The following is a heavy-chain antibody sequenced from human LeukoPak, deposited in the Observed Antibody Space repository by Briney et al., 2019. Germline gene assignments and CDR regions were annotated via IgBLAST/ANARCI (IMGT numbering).Heavy chain of an antibody. Sequence: ASVKVSCKASGYTFTGYYMHWVRQAPGQGLEWMAWINPNSGGTNYAQKFQGRVTMTRDTSISTAYMELSRLRSDDTAVYYCARELSNYYDSSVGMDVWGQGTTVTVSS. CDR3: ARELSNYYDSSVGMDV. J-gene: IGHJ6*02. V-gene: IGHV1-2*02. CDR2: INPNSGGT. D-gene: IGHD3-22*01. CDR1: GYTFTGYY.